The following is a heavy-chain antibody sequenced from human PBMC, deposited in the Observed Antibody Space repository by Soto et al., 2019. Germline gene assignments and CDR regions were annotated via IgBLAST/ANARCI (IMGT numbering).Heavy chain of an antibody. D-gene: IGHD2-2*03. CDR2: ISYDGSNK. CDR3: AKDYGYCSSTSCSGY. J-gene: IGHJ4*02. Sequence: GGSLRLSCAASGFTFSSYGMHWVRQAPGKGLEWVAVISYDGSNKYYADSVKGRFTISRDNSKNTLYLQMNSLRAEDTAVYYCAKDYGYCSSTSCSGYWGQGTLVTGSS. CDR1: GFTFSSYG. V-gene: IGHV3-30*18.